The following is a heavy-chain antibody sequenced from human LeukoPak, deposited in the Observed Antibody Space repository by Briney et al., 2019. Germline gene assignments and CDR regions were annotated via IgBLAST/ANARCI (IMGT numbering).Heavy chain of an antibody. J-gene: IGHJ4*02. V-gene: IGHV4-4*02. CDR2: IYHSGST. Sequence: PSETLSLTCAVSGGSISSSNWWSWVRQPPGKGLEWIGEIYHSGSTNYNPSLKSRVTISVDKSKNQFSLKLSSVTAADTAIYYCARDSYSSTWYPSYYFDYWGRGTLVTVSS. D-gene: IGHD6-13*01. CDR1: GGSISSSNW. CDR3: ARDSYSSTWYPSYYFDY.